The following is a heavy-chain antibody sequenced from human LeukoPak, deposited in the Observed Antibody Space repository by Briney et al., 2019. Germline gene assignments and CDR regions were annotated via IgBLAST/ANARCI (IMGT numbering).Heavy chain of an antibody. D-gene: IGHD3-22*01. CDR2: IWYDGSNK. CDR3: ARGGYYYDSSGFSGFDY. V-gene: IGHV3-33*08. J-gene: IGHJ4*02. CDR1: GFSFSNYE. Sequence: PGGSLRLSCAASGFSFSNYEMNWVRQAPGKGLEWVAVIWYDGSNKYYADSVKGRFTISRDNSKNTLYLQMNSLRAEDTAVYYCARGGYYYDSSGFSGFDYWGQGTLVTVSS.